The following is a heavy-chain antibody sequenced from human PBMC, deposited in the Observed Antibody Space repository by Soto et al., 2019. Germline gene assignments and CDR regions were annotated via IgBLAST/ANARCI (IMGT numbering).Heavy chain of an antibody. Sequence: SVKVSCKASGYPFIDYYMHWVRQAPGQGLEWMGGIIPIFGTANYAQKFQGRVTITADESTSTAYMELSSLRSEDTAVYYCARDPIDSSGYYYTGYFDYWGQGTLVTVSS. J-gene: IGHJ4*02. CDR1: GYPFIDYY. CDR3: ARDPIDSSGYYYTGYFDY. D-gene: IGHD3-22*01. CDR2: IIPIFGTA. V-gene: IGHV1-69*13.